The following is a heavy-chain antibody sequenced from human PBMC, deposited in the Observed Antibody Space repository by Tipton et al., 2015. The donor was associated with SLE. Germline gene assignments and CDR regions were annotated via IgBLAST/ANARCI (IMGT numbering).Heavy chain of an antibody. CDR3: ATELRYFDWLSRGDYYYYLDI. V-gene: IGHV4-59*08. Sequence: LRLSCTVSGGSISSYYWSWIRQPPGKGLEWIGYIYYSGSTNYNPSLKSRVTISVDKSKNQFSLNLNSVTAADTAVYHCATELRYFDWLSRGDYYYYLDIWGKGTTVTVS. CDR2: IYYSGST. D-gene: IGHD3-9*01. J-gene: IGHJ6*03. CDR1: GGSISSYY.